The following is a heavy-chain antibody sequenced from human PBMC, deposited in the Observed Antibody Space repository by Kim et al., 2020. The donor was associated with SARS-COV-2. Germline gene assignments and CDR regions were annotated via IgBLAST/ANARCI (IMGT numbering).Heavy chain of an antibody. CDR2: IIPIFGTA. CDR1: GGTFSSYA. D-gene: IGHD3-22*01. J-gene: IGHJ4*02. CDR3: ARSYYYDSSGYPYYFDY. Sequence: SVKVSCKASGGTFSSYAISWVRQAPGQGLEWMGGIIPIFGTANYAQKFQGRVTITADESTSTAYMELSSLRSEDTAVYYCARSYYYDSSGYPYYFDYWGQGTLVTVSS. V-gene: IGHV1-69*13.